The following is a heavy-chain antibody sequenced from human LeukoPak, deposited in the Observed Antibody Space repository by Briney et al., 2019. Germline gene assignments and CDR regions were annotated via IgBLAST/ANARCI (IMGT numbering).Heavy chain of an antibody. Sequence: GGSLRLSCAASGFTFSNFGMHWVRQAPGKGLEWVAFIRYDESKKYYADSVKGRFTISRDNSKNTLSLQMNSLRAEDTAVYYCARDLNGWFDPWGQGTLVTISS. V-gene: IGHV3-30*02. CDR2: IRYDESKK. CDR3: ARDLNGWFDP. CDR1: GFTFSNFG. D-gene: IGHD2-8*01. J-gene: IGHJ5*02.